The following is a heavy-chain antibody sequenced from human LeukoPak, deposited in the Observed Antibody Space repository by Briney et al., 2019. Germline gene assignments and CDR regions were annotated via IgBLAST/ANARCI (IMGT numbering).Heavy chain of an antibody. CDR2: ISWNSGSI. CDR1: GFTFDDYA. J-gene: IGHJ4*02. D-gene: IGHD1-26*01. Sequence: PGRSLRLSCAASGFTFDDYAMHWVRQAPGKGLEWVSGISWNSGSIGYADSVKGRFTISRDNAKNSLYLQMSSLRAEDTALYYCAKDIGPRGSAFDYWGQGPLVTVSS. V-gene: IGHV3-9*01. CDR3: AKDIGPRGSAFDY.